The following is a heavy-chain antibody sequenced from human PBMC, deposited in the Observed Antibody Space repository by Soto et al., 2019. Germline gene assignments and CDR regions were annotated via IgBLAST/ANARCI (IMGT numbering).Heavy chain of an antibody. CDR1: GGTFSSYA. CDR3: ARDQLPHRNYNYYCMDV. J-gene: IGHJ6*01. D-gene: IGHD4-4*01. V-gene: IGHV1-69*12. CDR2: VVPMFGTS. Sequence: QAQLVQSGAEVKEPGSSVTVSCAASGGTFSSYAISWVRQVPGKGLEWMGLVVPMFGTSNSSQKFHDRLTTTADDSSSTAYMALSTHTSEDMAVFYCARDQLPHRNYNYYCMDVWRQGNTVTVSP.